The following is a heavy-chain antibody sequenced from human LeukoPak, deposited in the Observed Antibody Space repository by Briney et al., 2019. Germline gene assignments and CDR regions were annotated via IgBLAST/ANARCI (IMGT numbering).Heavy chain of an antibody. CDR2: INPSGGST. Sequence: ASVKVSCKASGYTFTSYYMHWVRQAPGQGLEWMGIINPSGGSTSYAQKFQGRVTMTRNTSISTAYMELSSLRSEDTAVYYCARGGAAAGPSEYYGMDVWGQGTTVTVSS. D-gene: IGHD6-13*01. J-gene: IGHJ6*02. CDR1: GYTFTSYY. CDR3: ARGGAAAGPSEYYGMDV. V-gene: IGHV1-46*01.